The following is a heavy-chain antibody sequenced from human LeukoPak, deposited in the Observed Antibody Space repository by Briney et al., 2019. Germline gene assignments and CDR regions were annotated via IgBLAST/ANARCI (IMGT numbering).Heavy chain of an antibody. CDR1: GGSISSSSYY. CDR3: AGGPITMVRGVIINYYYYYMDV. CDR2: LYYSGST. D-gene: IGHD3-10*01. V-gene: IGHV4-39*01. J-gene: IGHJ6*03. Sequence: SETLSLTCTVSGGSISSSSYYWGWIRQPPGKGLEWIGSLYYSGSTYYNPSLKSRVTISVDTSKNQFSLKLSSVPAADTAVYYCAGGPITMVRGVIINYYYYYMDVWGKGTTVTVSS.